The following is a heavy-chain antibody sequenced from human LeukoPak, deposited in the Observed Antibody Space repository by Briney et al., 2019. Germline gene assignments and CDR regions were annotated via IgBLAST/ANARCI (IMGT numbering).Heavy chain of an antibody. CDR3: ARGYSYGFDY. D-gene: IGHD5-18*01. J-gene: IGHJ4*02. CDR2: ISSTSGII. V-gene: IGHV3-48*01. CDR1: GFAFNTYA. Sequence: GGSLRLSCAASGFAFNTYAMNWVRQAAGRGLEWVSYISSTSGIIYYADSVKGRFTISRDNAKDSLYLQMNSLRAADTAVYYCARGYSYGFDYWGQGTLVTVSS.